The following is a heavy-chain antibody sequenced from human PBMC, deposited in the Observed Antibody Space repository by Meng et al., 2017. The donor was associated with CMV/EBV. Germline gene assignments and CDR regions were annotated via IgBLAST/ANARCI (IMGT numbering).Heavy chain of an antibody. V-gene: IGHV3-7*01. CDR2: IKQDGSEK. Sequence: GESLKISCAASGFTVSSNYMSWVRQAPGKGLEWVANIKQDGSEKYYVDSVKGRFTISRDNAKNSLYLQMNSLRAEDTAVYYCARDMVVPATASYYFDYWGQGTLVTVSS. CDR3: ARDMVVPATASYYFDY. CDR1: GFTVSSNY. J-gene: IGHJ4*02. D-gene: IGHD2-2*01.